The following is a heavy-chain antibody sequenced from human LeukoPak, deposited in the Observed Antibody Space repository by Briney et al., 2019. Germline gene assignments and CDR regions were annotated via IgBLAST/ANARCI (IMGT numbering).Heavy chain of an antibody. Sequence: SETLSLTRTVSGGSISSGSYHWGWIRQSPGKGLEWIGSMYYSGSTYYNPSLKSRVTISVDTSKNQFSLKLSSVTAADTAVYYCARESPNYYDSSGYGGMDVWGQGTTVTVSS. CDR1: GGSISSGSYH. CDR2: MYYSGST. J-gene: IGHJ6*02. D-gene: IGHD3-22*01. CDR3: ARESPNYYDSSGYGGMDV. V-gene: IGHV4-39*07.